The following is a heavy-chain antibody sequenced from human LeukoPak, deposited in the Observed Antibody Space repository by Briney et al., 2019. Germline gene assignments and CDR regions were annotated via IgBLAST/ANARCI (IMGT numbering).Heavy chain of an antibody. CDR3: AREGFYGDYGWFDP. CDR2: IIPIFGTA. D-gene: IGHD4-17*01. J-gene: IGHJ5*02. Sequence: GASVKVPCKASGGTFSSYAISWVRQAPGQGLEWMGGIIPIFGTANYAQKFQGRVTITADKSTSTAYMELSSLRSEDTAVYYCAREGFYGDYGWFDPWGQGTLVTVSS. V-gene: IGHV1-69*06. CDR1: GGTFSSYA.